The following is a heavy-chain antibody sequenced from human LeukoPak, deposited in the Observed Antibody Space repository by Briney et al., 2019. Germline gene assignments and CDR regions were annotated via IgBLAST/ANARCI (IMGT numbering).Heavy chain of an antibody. Sequence: ASVKVSCKAAGYTFTSYGISWVRQAPGQGLEWMGWISAYNGNTNYAQKLQGRVTMTTDTSTSTAYMELRSLRSDDTAVYYCAREGRGNTMVRGAIRDWGQGTLVTVSS. D-gene: IGHD3-10*01. CDR3: AREGRGNTMVRGAIRD. J-gene: IGHJ4*02. V-gene: IGHV1-18*01. CDR1: GYTFTSYG. CDR2: ISAYNGNT.